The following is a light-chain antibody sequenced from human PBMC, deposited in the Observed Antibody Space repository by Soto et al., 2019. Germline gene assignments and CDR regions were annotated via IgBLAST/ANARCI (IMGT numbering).Light chain of an antibody. V-gene: IGLV2-14*01. J-gene: IGLJ1*01. CDR2: KVT. CDR3: ASSTSDSLYV. Sequence: QSVLTQPASVSGSPGQSITISCTGTSSVVGGNKYVSWYQQYPGKVPKLLINKVTNRPSGVSYRFSGSKSGNTASLTISALLAEDEADYFCASSTSDSLYVFGTGTKVTVL. CDR1: SSVVGGNKY.